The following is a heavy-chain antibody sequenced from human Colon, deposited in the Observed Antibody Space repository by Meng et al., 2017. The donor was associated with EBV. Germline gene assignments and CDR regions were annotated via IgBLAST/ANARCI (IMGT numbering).Heavy chain of an antibody. Sequence: QLQLRESGLALVKPSETLSLTCTVSGGPISRTGTCGGWIRQPSGKGLEWIGSQCHADDTYYNPSLMGRVTISVDTSKNQVSLKLTSVTAADTSIYYCARHTFSGNPGGIDSWGQGILVTVSS. CDR2: QCHADDT. J-gene: IGHJ4*02. CDR3: ARHTFSGNPGGIDS. CDR1: GGPISRTGTC. V-gene: IGHV4-39*01. D-gene: IGHD4-23*01.